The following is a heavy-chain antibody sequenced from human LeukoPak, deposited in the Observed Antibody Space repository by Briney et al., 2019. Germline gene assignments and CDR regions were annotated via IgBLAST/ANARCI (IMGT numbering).Heavy chain of an antibody. V-gene: IGHV3-21*01. CDR2: ISSCSNYI. CDR1: GFTFSTYS. CDR3: WARGGFDY. Sequence: PGGSLRLSCAASGFTFSTYSMNWVRQAPGKGLEWVSSISSCSNYIYYADSVKGRFTISRDNAKNSLYLQMNSLRAEDTAPYYCWARGGFDYWGQGTLVTVSS. D-gene: IGHD3-10*01. J-gene: IGHJ4*02.